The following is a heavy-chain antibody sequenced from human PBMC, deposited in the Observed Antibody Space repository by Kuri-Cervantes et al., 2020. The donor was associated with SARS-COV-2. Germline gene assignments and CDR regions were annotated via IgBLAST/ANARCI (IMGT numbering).Heavy chain of an antibody. D-gene: IGHD6-19*01. Sequence: SVKVSCKTSGGTFSSYAISWVRQAPGQGPEWMGRIIPILDTANSAQGFQDRVTITADKSTNTVYMELSSLRSGDTAVYYCARELYDSGWSQKRYYYYRMDAWGQGTTVTCYS. CDR2: IIPILDTA. CDR3: ARELYDSGWSQKRYYYYRMDA. V-gene: IGHV1-69*04. CDR1: GGTFSSYA. J-gene: IGHJ6*01.